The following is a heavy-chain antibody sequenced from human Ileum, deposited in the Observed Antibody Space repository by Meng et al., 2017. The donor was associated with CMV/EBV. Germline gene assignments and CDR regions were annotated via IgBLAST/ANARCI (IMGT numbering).Heavy chain of an antibody. CDR2: ISYDGSNK. V-gene: IGHV3-30*03. CDR1: GFTFDDYG. D-gene: IGHD5-24*01. CDR3: ARDRAMATRYYYYYGMDV. Sequence: GGSLRLSCAASGFTFDDYGMSWVRQAPGKGLEWVAVISYDGSNKYYADSVKGRFTISRDNSKNTLYLQMNSLRAEDTAVYYCARDRAMATRYYYYYGMDVWGQGTTVTVSS. J-gene: IGHJ6*02.